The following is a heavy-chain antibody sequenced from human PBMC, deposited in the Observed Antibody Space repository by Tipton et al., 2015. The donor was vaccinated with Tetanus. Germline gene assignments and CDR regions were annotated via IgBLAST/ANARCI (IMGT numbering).Heavy chain of an antibody. D-gene: IGHD5-18*01. J-gene: IGHJ4*02. Sequence: LRLSCSVSGDSISSFYWSWIRQPAGKGLEWIGRIYTSGSTNYNPSLKSRVTMSVDTSKRQFSLKLNSVTAADTAVYYCVRGRGLGAYSYGFEYWGQGALVTVSS. CDR1: GDSISSFY. CDR3: VRGRGLGAYSYGFEY. CDR2: IYTSGST. V-gene: IGHV4-4*07.